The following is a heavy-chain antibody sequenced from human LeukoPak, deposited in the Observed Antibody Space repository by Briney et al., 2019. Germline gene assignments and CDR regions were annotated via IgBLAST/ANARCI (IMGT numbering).Heavy chain of an antibody. V-gene: IGHV3-23*01. CDR2: ISGSGGST. J-gene: IGHJ4*02. Sequence: GGSLRLSCAASGFTFSSYAMSWVRQAPGKGLEWVSAISGSGGSTYYADSVKGRFTISRDNSKNTLYLQMNSLRAEDTAVYYCAKDPGYYDSSGYYHHYWGQGTLVTVSS. CDR3: AKDPGYYDSSGYYHHY. CDR1: GFTFSSYA. D-gene: IGHD3-22*01.